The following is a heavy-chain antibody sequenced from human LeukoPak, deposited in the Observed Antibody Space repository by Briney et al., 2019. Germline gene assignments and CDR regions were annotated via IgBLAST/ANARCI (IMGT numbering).Heavy chain of an antibody. Sequence: ASVKVSCKASGYTFTSYGISWVRQAPGQGLEWMGWISAYNGNTNYAQKLRGRVTMTTDTSTSTAYMELRSLRSDDTAVYCCAREYIAVAGTPYDYWGQGTLVTVSS. V-gene: IGHV1-18*01. CDR2: ISAYNGNT. CDR3: AREYIAVAGTPYDY. J-gene: IGHJ4*02. D-gene: IGHD6-19*01. CDR1: GYTFTSYG.